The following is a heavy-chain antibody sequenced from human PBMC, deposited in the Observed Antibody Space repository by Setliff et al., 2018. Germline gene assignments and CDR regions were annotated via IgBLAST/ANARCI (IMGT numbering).Heavy chain of an antibody. D-gene: IGHD3-9*01. J-gene: IGHJ6*02. CDR3: AGDPTTYYDILTGSSSRRYGMAV. CDR2: INPSGGST. Sequence: ASVKVSCKASGYTFTSYYMHWVRQAPGQGLEWMGIINPSGGSTSYAQKFQGRVTMTRDTSTSTVYMELSSLRSEDTAVYYCAGDPTTYYDILTGSSSRRYGMAVWGQGTTVTVSS. V-gene: IGHV1-46*01. CDR1: GYTFTSYY.